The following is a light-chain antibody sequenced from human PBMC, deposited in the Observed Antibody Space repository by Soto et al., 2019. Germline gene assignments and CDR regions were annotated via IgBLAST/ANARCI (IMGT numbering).Light chain of an antibody. CDR2: GAS. V-gene: IGKV1-39*01. Sequence: IQMTQSPSSLSASVGDRVSITCRASQSIGDHLNWYQQKPGKAPNLLIYGASSLQSGVPSRFSGSGSGTAFTLTITSLQPEDLATYYCQQVHTTPTFGQGTKLEIK. J-gene: IGKJ2*01. CDR3: QQVHTTPT. CDR1: QSIGDH.